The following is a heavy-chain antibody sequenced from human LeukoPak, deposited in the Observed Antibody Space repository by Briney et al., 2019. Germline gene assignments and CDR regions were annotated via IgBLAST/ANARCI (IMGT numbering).Heavy chain of an antibody. D-gene: IGHD3-22*01. V-gene: IGHV3-48*01. J-gene: IGHJ4*02. CDR2: INSNSSTI. CDR1: GFSFSNYN. CDR3: AREVYYYHSDGYYYSGGFAY. Sequence: PGGSLRLSCAASGFSFSNYNMNWVRQAPGKGLEWISYINSNSSTIYYADSVKGRFAISRDNAKNSLYLQMNSLRAEDTAVCSCAREVYYYHSDGYYYSGGFAYWGQGTLVTVSS.